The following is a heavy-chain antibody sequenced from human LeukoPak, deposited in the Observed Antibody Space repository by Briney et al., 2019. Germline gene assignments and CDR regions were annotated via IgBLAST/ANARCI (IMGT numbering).Heavy chain of an antibody. Sequence: GRSLRLSCTAPGVTLSNYAMHWVRRPPGRGLEWVAVISFDGTNKYYGDSVEGRFSVSRDNSKNTLYLQMDSLRPDDTAIYYCATDYGDYEPIDYWGQGTLVTVSS. CDR3: ATDYGDYEPIDY. CDR1: GVTLSNYA. V-gene: IGHV3-30*04. CDR2: ISFDGTNK. D-gene: IGHD4-17*01. J-gene: IGHJ4*02.